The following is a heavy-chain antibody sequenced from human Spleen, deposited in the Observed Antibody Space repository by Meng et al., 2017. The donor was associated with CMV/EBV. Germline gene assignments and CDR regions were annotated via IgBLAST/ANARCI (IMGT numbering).Heavy chain of an antibody. J-gene: IGHJ6*02. CDR2: ISYDGNNK. CDR1: GFTFSSYW. CDR3: ARDQDDWDYYYGLDV. Sequence: GESLKISCAASGFTFSSYWMHWVRQAPGKGLEWVAVISYDGNNKYYGGSVKGRFTVSRDNSKNTLYVEMNGLRPEDTAVYYCARDQDDWDYYYGLDVWGQGTTVTVSS. V-gene: IGHV3-30*14. D-gene: IGHD3-16*01.